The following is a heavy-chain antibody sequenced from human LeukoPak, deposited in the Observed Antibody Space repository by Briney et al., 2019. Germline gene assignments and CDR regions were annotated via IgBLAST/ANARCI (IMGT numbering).Heavy chain of an antibody. Sequence: ASVKVSCKASGGTFSSYAISWVRQAPGQGLEWMGWMNPNSGNTGYAQKFQGRVTMTRNTSISTAYMELSSLGSEDTAVYYCARSVVLWFGELLYYYYYGMDVWGQGTTVTVSS. CDR2: MNPNSGNT. CDR1: GGTFSSYA. D-gene: IGHD3-10*01. CDR3: ARSVVLWFGELLYYYYYGMDV. J-gene: IGHJ6*02. V-gene: IGHV1-8*02.